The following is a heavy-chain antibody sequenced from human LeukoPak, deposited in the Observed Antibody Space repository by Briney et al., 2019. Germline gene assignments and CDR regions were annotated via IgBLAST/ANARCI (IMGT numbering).Heavy chain of an antibody. CDR2: INHSGST. D-gene: IGHD6-13*01. J-gene: IGHJ5*02. CDR3: ARGPWYSSSWYGWFDP. CDR1: GGSFSGYY. V-gene: IGHV4-34*01. Sequence: SETLSLTCAVYGGSFSGYYWSWIRQPPGKGLEWIGEINHSGSTNYNPSLTSRVTISVDTSKNQFSLKLSSVTAADTAVYYCARGPWYSSSWYGWFDPWGQGTLVTVSS.